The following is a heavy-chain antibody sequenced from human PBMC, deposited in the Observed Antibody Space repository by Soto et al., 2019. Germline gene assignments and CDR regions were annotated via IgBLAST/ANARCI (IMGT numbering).Heavy chain of an antibody. CDR3: AKDVTMIVVVITGDY. V-gene: IGHV3-23*04. J-gene: IGHJ4*02. D-gene: IGHD3-22*01. Sequence: VQLVESGGGVVQPGRSLRLSCAASGFTFSSYAMSWVRQAPGKGLEWVSAISGSGGSTYYADSVKGRFTISRDNSKNTLYLQMNSLRAEDTAVYYCAKDVTMIVVVITGDYWGQGTLVTVSS. CDR2: ISGSGGST. CDR1: GFTFSSYA.